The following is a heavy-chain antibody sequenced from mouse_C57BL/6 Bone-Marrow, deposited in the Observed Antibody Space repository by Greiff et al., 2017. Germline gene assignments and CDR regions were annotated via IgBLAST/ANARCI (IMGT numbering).Heavy chain of an antibody. J-gene: IGHJ3*01. Sequence: EVQLQQSGTVLARPGASVKMSCKTSGYTFTSYWIPWVKQRPGQGLEWIGAIYPGNSDTSYNEKFKGKAKLTAVTSSSTAYMQLSSLTNEDSAVYDYRGDFAYWGQGTLVTVSA. V-gene: IGHV1-5*01. CDR1: GYTFTSYW. CDR2: IYPGNSDT. CDR3: RGDFAY.